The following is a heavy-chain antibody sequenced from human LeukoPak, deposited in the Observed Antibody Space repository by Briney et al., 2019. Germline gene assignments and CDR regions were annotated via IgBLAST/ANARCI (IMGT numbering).Heavy chain of an antibody. J-gene: IGHJ4*02. D-gene: IGHD3-10*01. CDR1: GFTFSSYG. V-gene: IGHV3-33*01. CDR3: ARDGSMVRGVIQYYFDY. CDR2: IWYDGSNK. Sequence: GGSLRLSCAASGFTFSSYGMHWVRQAPGKGLEWVAVIWYDGSNKYYADSVKGRFTISRDNSKNTLYLHMNSLRAEDTAVYYCARDGSMVRGVIQYYFDYWGQGTLVTVSS.